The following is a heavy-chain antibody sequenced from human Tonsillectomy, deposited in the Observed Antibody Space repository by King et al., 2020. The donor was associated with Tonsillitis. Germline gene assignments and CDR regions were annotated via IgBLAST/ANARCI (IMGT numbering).Heavy chain of an antibody. CDR2: IYYSGST. CDR1: GGSISTYY. Sequence: VQLQESGPGLVKPSETLSLTCSVSGGSISTYYWSWIRQPPGKGLEWIGYIYYSGSTNYNPSLKSRVTISVDTSKNQFSLKLSSVTAADTAVYYCARRDQGSGDAFNIWGQGTMVTVSS. J-gene: IGHJ3*02. V-gene: IGHV4-59*08. CDR3: ARRDQGSGDAFNI. D-gene: IGHD3-3*01.